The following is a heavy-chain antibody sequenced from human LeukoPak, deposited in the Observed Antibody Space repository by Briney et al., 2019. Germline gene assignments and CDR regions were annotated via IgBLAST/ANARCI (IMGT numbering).Heavy chain of an antibody. CDR3: AKDGRSSGWYPWFLDL. D-gene: IGHD6-19*01. J-gene: IGHJ2*01. CDR1: GLTFSTFG. CDR2: IRYDESDN. Sequence: GGSLRLSCAASGLTFSTFGMHWVRQAPDKGLEWVAFIRYDESDNYYADSVKGRITISRDNSKNTLYLQMNSLRAEDTAVYYCAKDGRSSGWYPWFLDLWGRGTLVTVSS. V-gene: IGHV3-30*02.